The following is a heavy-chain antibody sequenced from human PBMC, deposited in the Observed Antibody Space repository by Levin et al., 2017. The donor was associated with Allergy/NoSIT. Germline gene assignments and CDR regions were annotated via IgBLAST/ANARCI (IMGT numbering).Heavy chain of an antibody. Sequence: GGSLRLSCAASGFTFSRYGMHWVRQAPGKGLEWVAVISADGRIQHYVDSVKGRFTISRDDSKNMVFLQMNSLRTEDTGVYYCAKEYDDSAYYTTAVFWGQGTLVTVSS. J-gene: IGHJ4*02. CDR2: ISADGRIQ. D-gene: IGHD3-22*01. CDR1: GFTFSRYG. CDR3: AKEYDDSAYYTTAVF. V-gene: IGHV3-30*18.